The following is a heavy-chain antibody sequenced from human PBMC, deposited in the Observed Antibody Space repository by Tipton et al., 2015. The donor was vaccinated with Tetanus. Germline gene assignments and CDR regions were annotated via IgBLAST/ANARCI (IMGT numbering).Heavy chain of an antibody. V-gene: IGHV4-39*01. Sequence: GLVKPSETLSVTCSVSGVSISDTSFYWAWIRQPPGKGLEWIGSIYDSGSVYYNPSLKSRVSMSVDTSKNQISLKVASVTAADTAVYSCVRHVSGMFSGFDSNFWGLGTLVAVSS. CDR1: GVSISDTSFY. CDR2: IYDSGSV. J-gene: IGHJ4*02. D-gene: IGHD5-12*01. CDR3: VRHVSGMFSGFDSNF.